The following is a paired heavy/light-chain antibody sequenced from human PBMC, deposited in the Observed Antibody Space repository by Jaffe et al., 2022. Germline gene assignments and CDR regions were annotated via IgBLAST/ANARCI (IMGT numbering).Heavy chain of an antibody. V-gene: IGHV4-34*01. CDR2: INHSGST. CDR1: GGSFSGYY. J-gene: IGHJ5*02. Sequence: QVQLQQWGAGLLKPSETLSLTCAVYGGSFSGYYWSWIRQPPGKGLEWIGEINHSGSTNYNPSLKSRVTISVDTSKNQFSLKLSSVTAADTAVYYCASRGRFWSGYYTRGWFDPWGQGTLVTVSS. D-gene: IGHD3-3*01. CDR3: ASRGRFWSGYYTRGWFDP.
Light chain of an antibody. Sequence: EIVMTQSPATLSVSPGERATLSCRASQSVSSNLAWYQQKPGQAPRLLIYGASTRATGIPARFSGSGSGTEFTLTISSLQSEDFAVYYCQQYNNWPPTWTFGQGTKVEIK. CDR3: QQYNNWPPTWT. V-gene: IGKV3-15*01. CDR1: QSVSSN. CDR2: GAS. J-gene: IGKJ1*01.